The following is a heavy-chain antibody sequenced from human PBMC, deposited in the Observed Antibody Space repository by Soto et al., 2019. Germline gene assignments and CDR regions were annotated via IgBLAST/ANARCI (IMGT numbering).Heavy chain of an antibody. CDR3: ATDHLLYSARKFDY. J-gene: IGHJ4*02. V-gene: IGHV1-24*01. D-gene: IGHD6-6*01. CDR2: FDPEDGET. CDR1: GYTLTELS. Sequence: QVQLVQSGAEVKKPGASVKVSCKVSGYTLTELSMHWVRQAPGKGLEWMGGFDPEDGETIYAQKVQGRVNMTEDTSTDTAYMELSSLRSEDTAVYYCATDHLLYSARKFDYWGQGTLVTLSS.